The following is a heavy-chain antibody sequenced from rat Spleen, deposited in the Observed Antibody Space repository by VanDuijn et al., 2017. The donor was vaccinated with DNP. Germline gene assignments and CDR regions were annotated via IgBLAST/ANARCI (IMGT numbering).Heavy chain of an antibody. CDR3: ATLYGSPFAS. Sequence: EVQLVESGGGLVQPGRSLKLSCVASGFTFNYYWMAWIRQAPGKGLEWIASITSGSGTTSYPDSVKGRFTVSRDDATSTLYLQMDSLRSEDTATYYCATLYGSPFASWGQGTPVTVSS. CDR1: GFTFNYYW. CDR2: ITSGSGTT. D-gene: IGHD1-3*01. V-gene: IGHV5-31*01. J-gene: IGHJ3*01.